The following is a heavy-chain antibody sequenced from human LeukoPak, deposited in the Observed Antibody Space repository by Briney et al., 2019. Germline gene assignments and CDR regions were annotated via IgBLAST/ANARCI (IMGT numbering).Heavy chain of an antibody. V-gene: IGHV3-23*01. Sequence: GGSLRLSCAASGFTFSSYAMSWVRQAPGKGLEWVSAISGSGGSTYYADSVKGRFTISRDNSKNTLYLQMNSLRAEDTAAYYCAKGGVYSSSVDYWGQGTLVTVSS. CDR3: AKGGVYSSSVDY. D-gene: IGHD6-13*01. CDR1: GFTFSSYA. CDR2: ISGSGGST. J-gene: IGHJ4*02.